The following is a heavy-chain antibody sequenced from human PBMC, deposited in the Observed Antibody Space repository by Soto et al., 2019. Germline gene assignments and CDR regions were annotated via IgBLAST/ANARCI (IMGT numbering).Heavy chain of an antibody. D-gene: IGHD3-22*01. Sequence: QVHLVQSGAEVKRPGASVKVSCKASGYIFTNYNIHWVRQAPGQGLEWMGTINPSGRSRKYAQKFQDRVTMTRDTSTRTVSMELGSLTSEDSAVYYCARGYFDSSAYSYFDNWGQGTLVTVSS. CDR3: ARGYFDSSAYSYFDN. V-gene: IGHV1-46*01. CDR2: INPSGRSR. J-gene: IGHJ4*02. CDR1: GYIFTNYN.